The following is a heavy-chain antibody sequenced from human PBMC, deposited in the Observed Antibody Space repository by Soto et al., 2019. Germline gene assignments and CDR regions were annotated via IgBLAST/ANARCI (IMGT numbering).Heavy chain of an antibody. CDR2: ISSNGGST. J-gene: IGHJ6*02. V-gene: IGHV3-64D*06. D-gene: IGHD3-10*01. CDR1: GFTFSSYS. CDR3: VKDSEVHYYYYYVMDV. Sequence: PGRSLRLSCSASGFTFSSYSMHWVRQAPGKGLEYVSAISSNGGSTYYADSVKGRFTISRDNSKNTLYLQMSSLRAEDTAVYYCVKDSEVHYYYYYVMDVWGQGTTVTVSS.